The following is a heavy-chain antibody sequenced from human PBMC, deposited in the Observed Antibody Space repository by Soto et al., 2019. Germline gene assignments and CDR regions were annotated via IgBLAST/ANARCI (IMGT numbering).Heavy chain of an antibody. CDR3: ARGSRGQVRFDP. Sequence: QVQLQESGPGLVKPSETLSLTCTVSGGSIGSYYWSWIRQPPGKGLEWIGYIYYSGSTNYNPSLKSRVTITVDTSKNQFSLKLSSVTAADTAVYYCARGSRGQVRFDPWGQGTLVTVSS. D-gene: IGHD3-10*01. J-gene: IGHJ5*02. V-gene: IGHV4-59*01. CDR2: IYYSGST. CDR1: GGSIGSYY.